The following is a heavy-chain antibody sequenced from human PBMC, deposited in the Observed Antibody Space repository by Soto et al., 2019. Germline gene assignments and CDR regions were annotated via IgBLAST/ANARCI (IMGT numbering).Heavy chain of an antibody. V-gene: IGHV1-18*01. CDR1: GYTFTSYG. D-gene: IGHD3-10*02. J-gene: IGHJ4*02. Sequence: QVQLVQSGAEVKKPGASVKVSCKASGYTFTSYGISWVRQAPGQGLEWMGWISNYNSDTNYAQKLKGRVTMTTDTSTSTAYMELRSLKSDDTAVYYCTRGGQLFAGNYFDYWGQGTLVTVSS. CDR3: TRGGQLFAGNYFDY. CDR2: ISNYNSDT.